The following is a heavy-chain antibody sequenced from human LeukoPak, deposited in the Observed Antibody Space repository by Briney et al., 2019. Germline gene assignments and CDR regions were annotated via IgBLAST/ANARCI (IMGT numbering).Heavy chain of an antibody. V-gene: IGHV4-39*01. D-gene: IGHD1-14*01. J-gene: IGHJ4*02. CDR1: GGSISSSSYY. CDR3: ARHVGVWPITA. Sequence: SETLSLTCTVSGGSISSSSYYWGWIRQPPGKGLEWIGSIYYSGSTYYNPSLKSRVTISVDTSKNQFSLKLSSVTAADTAVYYCARHVGVWPITAWGQGTLVTVSS. CDR2: IYYSGST.